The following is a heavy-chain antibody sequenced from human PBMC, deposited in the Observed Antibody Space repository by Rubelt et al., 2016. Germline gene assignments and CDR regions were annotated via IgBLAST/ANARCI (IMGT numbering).Heavy chain of an antibody. CDR3: ARQEPRGGVGY. CDR2: IHHSGTT. D-gene: IGHD3-16*01. J-gene: IGHJ4*02. CDR1: GYFISSGYY. V-gene: IGHV4-38-2*02. Sequence: QVQLQESGPGLVKPSETLSLICTVSGYFISSGYYWGWIRQSPGKGLEWIASIHHSGTTYFNPSLKSRITISVDTSNNQLSLKLSSVTAADTAGYYCARQEPRGGVGYWGQGTLVTVSS.